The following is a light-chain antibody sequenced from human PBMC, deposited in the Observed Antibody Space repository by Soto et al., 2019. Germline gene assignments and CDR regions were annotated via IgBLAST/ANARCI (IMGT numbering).Light chain of an antibody. Sequence: ETVVTQSPAILSVSPGERVTLSCRASQSVISNLAWYQHKLGQAPRLLIYGASTRATGVPARFSGSGSGTEFFLTISSLQSEDFAVYYCQHYNNWLRTFGGGTKVEIK. V-gene: IGKV3-15*01. CDR2: GAS. CDR3: QHYNNWLRT. CDR1: QSVISN. J-gene: IGKJ4*01.